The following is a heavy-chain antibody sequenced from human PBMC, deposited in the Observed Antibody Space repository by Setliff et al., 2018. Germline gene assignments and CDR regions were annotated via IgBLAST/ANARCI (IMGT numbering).Heavy chain of an antibody. Sequence: ASVKVSCKASGYTFTNYDINWVRQATGQGLEWMGWINPNSGNTGYAQNFQGRVTMTRNTSISTAYMELSSLRFEDTAVYYCARGLPYYDILTGYYRTPPDYWGQGTLVTVSS. CDR3: ARGLPYYDILTGYYRTPPDY. V-gene: IGHV1-8*02. D-gene: IGHD3-9*01. J-gene: IGHJ4*02. CDR2: INPNSGNT. CDR1: GYTFTNYD.